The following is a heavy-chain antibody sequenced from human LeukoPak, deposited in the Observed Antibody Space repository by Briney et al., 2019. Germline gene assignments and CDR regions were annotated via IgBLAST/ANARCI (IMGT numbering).Heavy chain of an antibody. D-gene: IGHD3-10*01. CDR3: AGSYGSGSFDY. J-gene: IGHJ4*02. CDR1: GGSISSYY. Sequence: PSETLSLTCTVSGGSISSYYWSWLRQPAGKGLEWIGRIYTSGSTNYNPSLKSRVTMSVDTSKNQFSLKLSSVTAADTAVYYCAGSYGSGSFDYWGQRTLVTVSS. V-gene: IGHV4-4*07. CDR2: IYTSGST.